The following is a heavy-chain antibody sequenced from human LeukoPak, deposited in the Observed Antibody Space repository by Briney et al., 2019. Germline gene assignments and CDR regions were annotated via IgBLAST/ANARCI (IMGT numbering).Heavy chain of an antibody. CDR2: IYYSGST. V-gene: IGHV4-59*01. CDR3: ARVPYFDFWTGYYFDY. Sequence: SETLSLTCTVSGGSISSYYGSWIRQPPGKGLEWIGYIYYSGSTNYNPSLKSRVTISVDTSKNQFSLKLSSVAAADTAVYYCARVPYFDFWTGYYFDYWGQGTLVTVSS. CDR1: GGSISSYY. J-gene: IGHJ4*02. D-gene: IGHD3-3*01.